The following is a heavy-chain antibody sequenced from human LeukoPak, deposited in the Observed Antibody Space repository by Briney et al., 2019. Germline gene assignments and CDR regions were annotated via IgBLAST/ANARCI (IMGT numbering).Heavy chain of an antibody. J-gene: IGHJ4*02. Sequence: GASVKVSCKASGYTFTSYGISWVRQAPGQGLEWMGWISAYNGNTNYAQKLQGRVTMTTDTSASTAYMELSSLRSEDTAVYYCASEASFDASGGCWGQGTLVTVSS. V-gene: IGHV1-18*01. CDR3: ASEASFDASGGC. CDR1: GYTFTSYG. CDR2: ISAYNGNT. D-gene: IGHD2-2*01.